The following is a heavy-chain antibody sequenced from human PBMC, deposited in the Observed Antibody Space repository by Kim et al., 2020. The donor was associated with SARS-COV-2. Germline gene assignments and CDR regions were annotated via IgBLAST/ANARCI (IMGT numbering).Heavy chain of an antibody. CDR1: GYSFTSYW. D-gene: IGHD6-13*01. V-gene: IGHV5-51*01. J-gene: IGHJ4*02. CDR2: IYPGDSDT. CDR3: ARPIAAAGTIDAYYFDY. Sequence: GESLKISCNGSGYSFTSYWIGWVRQMPGKGLEWMGIIYPGDSDTRYSPSFQGQVTISADKSISTAYLQWSSLKASDTAMYYCARPIAAAGTIDAYYFDYWGQGTLVTVSS.